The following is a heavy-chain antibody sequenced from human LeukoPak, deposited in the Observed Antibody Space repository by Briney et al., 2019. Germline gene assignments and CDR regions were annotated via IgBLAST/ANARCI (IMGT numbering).Heavy chain of an antibody. J-gene: IGHJ4*02. Sequence: GGSVRLSCAASGFTFSSYSMNWVRQAPGKGLEWVSSISSSSSYIYYADSVKGRFTISRDNAKNSLYLQMNSLRAEDTAVYYCARVPEQRHWNFDYWGQGTLVTVSS. D-gene: IGHD6-25*01. CDR2: ISSSSSYI. V-gene: IGHV3-21*01. CDR3: ARVPEQRHWNFDY. CDR1: GFTFSSYS.